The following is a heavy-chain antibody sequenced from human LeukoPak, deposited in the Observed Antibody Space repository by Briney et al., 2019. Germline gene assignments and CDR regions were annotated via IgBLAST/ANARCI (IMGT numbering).Heavy chain of an antibody. D-gene: IGHD2-15*01. Sequence: PSETLSLTCTVSGGSISSYDWSWIRQPAGKGLEWIGRIYTSGSTNYNPSLKSRVTMSVDTSKNQFSLKLSSVTAADTAVYYCARPWYCSGGSCYYAFDIWGQGTMVTVSS. V-gene: IGHV4-4*07. CDR3: ARPWYCSGGSCYYAFDI. CDR1: GGSISSYD. CDR2: IYTSGST. J-gene: IGHJ3*02.